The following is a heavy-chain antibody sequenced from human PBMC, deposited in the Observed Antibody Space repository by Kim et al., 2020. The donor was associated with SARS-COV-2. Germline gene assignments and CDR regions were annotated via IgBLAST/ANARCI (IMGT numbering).Heavy chain of an antibody. CDR1: GGSISSSSYY. CDR3: ARPPITIFCPYFDY. CDR2: IYYSGST. J-gene: IGHJ4*01. V-gene: IGHV4-39*01. D-gene: IGHD3-9*01. Sequence: SETLSLTCTVSGGSISSSSYYWGWIRQPPGKGLEWIGSIYYSGSTYYNPSLKSRVTISVDTSKNQFSLKLSSVTAADTAVYYCARPPITIFCPYFDYWG.